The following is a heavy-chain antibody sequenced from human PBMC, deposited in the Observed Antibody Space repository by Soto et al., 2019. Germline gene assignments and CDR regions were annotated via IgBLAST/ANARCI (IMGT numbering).Heavy chain of an antibody. CDR3: ARGGLTTVSRFDY. CDR1: GGSISSSNW. Sequence: SETMSLTCAVSGGSISSSNWSSWVRQPPGKGLEWVGEIYHRGSTNYNPSLKSRVTISVDKSKNQFSLKLSSVTAADTAVYYCARGGLTTVSRFDYWGQGTLVTVS. V-gene: IGHV4-4*02. CDR2: IYHRGST. J-gene: IGHJ4*02. D-gene: IGHD4-17*01.